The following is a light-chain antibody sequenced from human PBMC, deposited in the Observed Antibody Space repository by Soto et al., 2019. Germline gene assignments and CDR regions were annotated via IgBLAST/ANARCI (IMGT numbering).Light chain of an antibody. CDR1: DSDVGTYNY. Sequence: QSVLTQPRSVSGSPGQSVTISCSGTDSDVGTYNYVSWYQQHPGKAPKLMIYDVTKRPSGVPDRFSGSKSGNTASLTISGPQAEDEADYYCFSYAGYYTLLFGGGTKVTVL. CDR3: FSYAGYYTLL. V-gene: IGLV2-11*01. J-gene: IGLJ2*01. CDR2: DVT.